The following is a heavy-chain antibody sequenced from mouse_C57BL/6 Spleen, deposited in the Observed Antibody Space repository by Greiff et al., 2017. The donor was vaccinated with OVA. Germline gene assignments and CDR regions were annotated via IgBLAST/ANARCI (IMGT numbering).Heavy chain of an antibody. V-gene: IGHV3-6*01. CDR3: ARADPSGYFDV. CDR2: ISYDGSN. Sequence: EVQRVESGPGLVKPSQSLSLTCSVTGYSITSGYYWNWIRQFPGNKLEWMGYISYDGSNNYNPSLKNRISITRDTSKNQFFLKLNSVTTEDTATYYCARADPSGYFDVWGTGTTVTVSS. CDR1: GYSITSGYY. J-gene: IGHJ1*03.